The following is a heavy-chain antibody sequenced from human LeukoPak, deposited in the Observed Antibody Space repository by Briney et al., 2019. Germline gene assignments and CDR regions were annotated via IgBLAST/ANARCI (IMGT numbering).Heavy chain of an antibody. V-gene: IGHV4-39*01. CDR2: IYYSGST. Sequence: SETLSLTCTVSGGSISSSSYYWGWIRQPPGKGLEWIGSIYYSGSTYYNPSLKSRVTISVDTSKNQFSLKLSSVTAADTAVYYCARGARRIAVAGPARAKGYNWFDPWGQGTLVTVSS. CDR1: GGSISSSSYY. D-gene: IGHD6-19*01. CDR3: ARGARRIAVAGPARAKGYNWFDP. J-gene: IGHJ5*02.